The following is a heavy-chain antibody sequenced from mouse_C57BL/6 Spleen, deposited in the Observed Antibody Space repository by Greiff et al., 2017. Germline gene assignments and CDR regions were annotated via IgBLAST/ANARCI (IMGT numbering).Heavy chain of an antibody. V-gene: IGHV1-52*01. D-gene: IGHD1-1*01. J-gene: IGHJ4*01. CDR3: ARDYYGYYYARDY. CDR1: GYTFTSYW. CDR2: IDPADSET. Sequence: QVQLQQPGAELVRPGSSVKLSCKASGYTFTSYWMHWVKQRPIQGLEWIGNIDPADSETHYNQKFKDKATLPVDKSSSTAYMQLSSLTAEDYSVYYCARDYYGYYYARDYWGQGTTVTVSS.